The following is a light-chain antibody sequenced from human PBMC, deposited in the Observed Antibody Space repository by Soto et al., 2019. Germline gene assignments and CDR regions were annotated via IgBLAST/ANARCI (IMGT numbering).Light chain of an antibody. CDR2: ENN. CDR3: GSWDHSVSGFV. CDR1: SSNIGNNY. Sequence: QSVLTQAPSVSAAPGQKVTISCSGSSSNIGNNYVSWYQQLPGTAPKLLIYENNRRPSGIPDRFSGSKSGTSATLGITGLQTGDEADYYCGSWDHSVSGFVFGTGTRSPS. J-gene: IGLJ1*01. V-gene: IGLV1-51*02.